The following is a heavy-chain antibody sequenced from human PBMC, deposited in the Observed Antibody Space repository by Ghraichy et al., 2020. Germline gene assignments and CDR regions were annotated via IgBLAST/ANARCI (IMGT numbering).Heavy chain of an antibody. CDR2: IDWDDDK. Sequence: SGPTLVKPTQTLTVTCNFSGFSLTTGGMSVIWIRQPPGQALEWLALIDWDDDKYYSTSLKTRLTISKDTSKSQVVLTMTNMDPVDTATYYCARMKWVQLWLGATDNYYGVDVWGHGTAVTVSS. CDR3: ARMKWVQLWLGATDNYYGVDV. CDR1: GFSLTTGGMS. J-gene: IGHJ6*02. D-gene: IGHD5-18*01. V-gene: IGHV2-70*01.